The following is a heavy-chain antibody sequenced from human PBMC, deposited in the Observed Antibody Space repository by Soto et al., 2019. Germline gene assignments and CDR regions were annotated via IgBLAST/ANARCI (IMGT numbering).Heavy chain of an antibody. CDR2: IYYSGST. J-gene: IGHJ6*02. D-gene: IGHD2-15*01. Sequence: QLQLQESGPGLVKPSETLSLTCTVSGGSISSSSYYWGWIRQPPGKGLEWIGSIYYSGSTYYNPSLKSRVTISXXTXKTXFSLKLSSVTAADPAVYYCARLLVVVVIDSDGMDVWGQGTTVTVSS. CDR3: ARLLVVVVIDSDGMDV. V-gene: IGHV4-39*01. CDR1: GGSISSSSYY.